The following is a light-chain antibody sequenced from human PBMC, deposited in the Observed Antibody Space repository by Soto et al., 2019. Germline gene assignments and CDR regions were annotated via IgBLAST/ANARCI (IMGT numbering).Light chain of an antibody. CDR1: SSDVGSYKF. CDR3: CSYAGSSNV. Sequence: QSVLTQPASVSESPGQSITISCTGTSSDVGSYKFVSWYQQHPGEAPKLIVYEGSKRPSGVSNRFSGSTSGNTASLTISGLQADDEADYYCCSYAGSSNVFGTGTKVTVL. V-gene: IGLV2-23*03. CDR2: EGS. J-gene: IGLJ1*01.